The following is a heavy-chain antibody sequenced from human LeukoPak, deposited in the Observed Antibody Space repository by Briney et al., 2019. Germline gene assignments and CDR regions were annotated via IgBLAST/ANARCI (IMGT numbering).Heavy chain of an antibody. D-gene: IGHD6-19*01. CDR1: GFTFSLYE. CDR2: IRSMVRTI. J-gene: IGHJ6*02. CDR3: ARDPAYTSGWSDYGMDV. Sequence: GGSLRLSCATSGFTFSLYEMNWVRQAPGKGLEWVSYIRSMVRTIYYANSVKGRFTISRDNAKNSLYLQMNSLRAEDTAVYYCARDPAYTSGWSDYGMDVWVQGTTVSVCS. V-gene: IGHV3-48*03.